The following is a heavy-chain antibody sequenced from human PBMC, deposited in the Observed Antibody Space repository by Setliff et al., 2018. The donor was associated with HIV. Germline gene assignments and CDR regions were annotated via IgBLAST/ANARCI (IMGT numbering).Heavy chain of an antibody. V-gene: IGHV4-31*03. CDR3: ARGWDDKVSTIWAPYYYYMDV. CDR2: IYYSGTT. CDR1: GDSISSGGYY. J-gene: IGHJ6*03. Sequence: PSETLSLTCTVSGDSISSGGYYWSWIRQHPGKGLEWIGYIYYSGTTNNNPSLRSRVTISVDTAKNQFSLKLTSVTAADTAVYYCARGWDDKVSTIWAPYYYYMDVWGKGTTVTVS. D-gene: IGHD5-12*01.